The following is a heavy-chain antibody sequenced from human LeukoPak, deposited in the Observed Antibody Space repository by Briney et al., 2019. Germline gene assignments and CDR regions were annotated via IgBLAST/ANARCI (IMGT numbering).Heavy chain of an antibody. CDR1: GFTFSSYG. V-gene: IGHV3-30*03. Sequence: PGGSLRLSCVASGFTFSSYGIHWVRQAPGKGLEWVAVVSSDGSIKYNADSVKGRVTISRDTSKNTVYLQMNSLGAEDTAFYYCARGYSSSWLGYFDYWGQGTLVTVPS. CDR3: ARGYSSSWLGYFDY. D-gene: IGHD6-13*01. CDR2: VSSDGSIK. J-gene: IGHJ4*02.